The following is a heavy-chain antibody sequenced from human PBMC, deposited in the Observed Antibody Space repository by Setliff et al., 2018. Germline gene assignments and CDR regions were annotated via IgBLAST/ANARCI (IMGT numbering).Heavy chain of an antibody. CDR1: GGSVSPYF. V-gene: IGHV4-59*02. D-gene: IGHD5-18*01. CDR3: ARDRTAYSYGLDV. Sequence: SETLSLTCTVSGGSVSPYFWSWIRQPPGKGLQWIGYIYHNGNTNFNPSLRSRVNMSIDTSKNQFALNLKSVTAADTAVYYCARDRTAYSYGLDVWGQGTTVTVSS. CDR2: IYHNGNT. J-gene: IGHJ6*02.